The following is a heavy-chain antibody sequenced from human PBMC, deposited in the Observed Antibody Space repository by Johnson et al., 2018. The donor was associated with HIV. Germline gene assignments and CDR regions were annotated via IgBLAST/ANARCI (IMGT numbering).Heavy chain of an antibody. Sequence: QVQLVESGGGLVQPGGSLRLSCAASGFIFSSYGMHWVRQAPGKGLEWVAFIRYDGSNKYYADSVKGRFTISRDNSKNTLYLQMNSLRAEDTAVYYCAKGRVHFWYYYDSSGYYPPGDAFDIWGQGTMVTVSS. CDR1: GFIFSSYG. V-gene: IGHV3-30*02. CDR2: IRYDGSNK. D-gene: IGHD3-22*01. J-gene: IGHJ3*02. CDR3: AKGRVHFWYYYDSSGYYPPGDAFDI.